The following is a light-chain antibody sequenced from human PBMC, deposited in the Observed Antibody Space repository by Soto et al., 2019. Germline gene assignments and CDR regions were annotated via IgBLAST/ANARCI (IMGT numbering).Light chain of an antibody. CDR2: GHN. V-gene: IGLV1-40*01. CDR3: QSYDSSLSAAV. CDR1: SSNIGARYD. J-gene: IGLJ3*02. Sequence: QSVLTQPPSVSGAPGQRITISCTGSSSNIGARYDVHWYQQLPGTAPRLLIYGHNNRPSGVPDRFSGSKSGTSASLAITGLQAEDEADYYCQSYDSSLSAAVFGGGTKLTVL.